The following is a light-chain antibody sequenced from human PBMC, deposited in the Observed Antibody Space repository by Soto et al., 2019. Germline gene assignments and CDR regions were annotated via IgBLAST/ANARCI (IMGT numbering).Light chain of an antibody. V-gene: IGKV1-39*01. CDR1: QSISSY. CDR2: AAS. Sequence: DIQMTQSPSSLSASVGDRVTITCRANQSISSYLNWYQQKPGKAPKLLIYAASSLQSGVPSRFSGSGSGTDFTLTISSLQPEDFATYYCQQSYSTPITFGHGTRLEIK. J-gene: IGKJ5*01. CDR3: QQSYSTPIT.